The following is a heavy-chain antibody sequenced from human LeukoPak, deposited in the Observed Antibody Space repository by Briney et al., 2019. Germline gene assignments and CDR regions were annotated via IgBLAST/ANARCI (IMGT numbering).Heavy chain of an antibody. CDR1: GGSISSSSYY. CDR2: IYYTGST. J-gene: IGHJ4*02. CDR3: ARREYRSSSAFDY. V-gene: IGHV4-39*07. D-gene: IGHD6-6*01. Sequence: SETLSLTCTVSGGSISSSSYYWGWICQPPGQGLEWIGSIYYTGSTYYNPSLKSRVTISVDTSKNQFSLKLYSVTEADTAVYYCARREYRSSSAFDYWGQGTLVTVSS.